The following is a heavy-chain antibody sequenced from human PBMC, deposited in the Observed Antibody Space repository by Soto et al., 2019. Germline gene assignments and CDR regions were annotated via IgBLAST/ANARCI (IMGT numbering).Heavy chain of an antibody. D-gene: IGHD5-12*01. Sequence: QVQLVESGGRLVKPGGSLRLSCAASGFTFSDYYMIWIRQAPGKGLEWVSYISGSSSYTKYADSVQGRFTISRDNAKNSLYLQMNSLRAEDTAVYYCARDANRDGFNPHDYWGQGTLLTVSS. J-gene: IGHJ4*02. CDR3: ARDANRDGFNPHDY. V-gene: IGHV3-11*06. CDR2: ISGSSSYT. CDR1: GFTFSDYY.